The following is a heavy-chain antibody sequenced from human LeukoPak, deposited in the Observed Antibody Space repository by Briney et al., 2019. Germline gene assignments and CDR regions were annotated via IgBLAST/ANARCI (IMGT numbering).Heavy chain of an antibody. CDR1: GFTFSSYA. Sequence: GGSLRLSFAASGFTFSSYAMHWVRPAPGKGLEWVAVISYDGSNKYYADSVKGRFTISRDNSKNTLYLQMNSLRAEDTAVYYCARTPPNWGFDYWGQGTLVTVSS. J-gene: IGHJ4*02. CDR2: ISYDGSNK. CDR3: ARTPPNWGFDY. D-gene: IGHD7-27*01. V-gene: IGHV3-30-3*01.